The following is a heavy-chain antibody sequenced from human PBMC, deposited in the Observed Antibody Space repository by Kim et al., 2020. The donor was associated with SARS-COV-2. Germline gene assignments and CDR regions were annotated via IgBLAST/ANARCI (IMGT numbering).Heavy chain of an antibody. D-gene: IGHD1-26*01. CDR1: GFAFSSYA. V-gene: IGHV3-23*01. Sequence: GGSLRLSCAASGFAFSSYAMSWVRQAPGKGLEWVSSIGGGGGSTYADSVKGRFTISRDNSKNTLFLQMSSLRAEDTAIYYCAKVPSGSWYFDYWGQGTLV. CDR2: IGGGGGST. CDR3: AKVPSGSWYFDY. J-gene: IGHJ4*02.